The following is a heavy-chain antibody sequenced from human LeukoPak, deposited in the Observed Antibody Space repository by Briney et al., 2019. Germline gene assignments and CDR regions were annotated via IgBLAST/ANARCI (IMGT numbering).Heavy chain of an antibody. Sequence: SETLSLTCTVSGVSISSSYWSWIRQPPGKGLEWIGSIYYSGSTYYNPSLKTRVTISVDTSKNQFSLKLSSVTAADTAVYYCARHPSTSWFDYWGQGTLVTVSS. D-gene: IGHD6-13*01. V-gene: IGHV4-59*05. J-gene: IGHJ4*02. CDR2: IYYSGST. CDR1: GVSISSSY. CDR3: ARHPSTSWFDY.